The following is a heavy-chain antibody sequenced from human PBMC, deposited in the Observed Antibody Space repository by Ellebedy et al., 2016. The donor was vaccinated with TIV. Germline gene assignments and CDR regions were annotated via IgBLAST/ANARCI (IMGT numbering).Heavy chain of an antibody. CDR3: ATEGKQWLGGEY. J-gene: IGHJ4*02. D-gene: IGHD3-22*01. Sequence: GESLKISCAASGFTFSSHSMNWVRQAPGKGLEWASYISSSGGTIYSADSVKGRFTISRDNAQSSLYLQMNSLRDEDTAVYYCATEGKQWLGGEYWGRGTLVTVSS. V-gene: IGHV3-48*02. CDR2: ISSSGGTI. CDR1: GFTFSSHS.